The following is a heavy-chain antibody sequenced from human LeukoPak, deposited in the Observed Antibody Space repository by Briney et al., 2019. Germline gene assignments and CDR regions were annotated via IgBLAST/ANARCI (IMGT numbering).Heavy chain of an antibody. V-gene: IGHV3-7*01. CDR2: IKRHGIEK. J-gene: IGHJ4*02. D-gene: IGHD3-10*01. CDR3: VLNMVGGQIFDF. CDR1: GFTFSNYW. Sequence: GGSLRLSCAASGFTFSNYWMSWVRQAPGKGLEWVADIKRHGIEKHYVDAVKGRFTISRDNAKNSLYLQLNSLRAEDTAVYYCVLNMVGGQIFDFWGQGTLVTVSS.